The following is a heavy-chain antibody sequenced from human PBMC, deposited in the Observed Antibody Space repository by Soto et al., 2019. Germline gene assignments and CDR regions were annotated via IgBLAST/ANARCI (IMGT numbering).Heavy chain of an antibody. J-gene: IGHJ3*01. CDR2: INAGSGGT. V-gene: IGHV1-3*01. Sequence: ASVKVSCKASGYTFSSYGMHWVRQAPGHRLEWMGWINAGSGGTAYSQKFQPRVTITRDTTASTAYMELNSLISEDTAVYYCARQDAFDVWGQGTMVTVSS. CDR1: GYTFSSYG. CDR3: ARQDAFDV.